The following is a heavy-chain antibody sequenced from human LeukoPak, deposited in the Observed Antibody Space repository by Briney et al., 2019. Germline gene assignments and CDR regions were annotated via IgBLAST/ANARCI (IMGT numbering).Heavy chain of an antibody. J-gene: IGHJ4*02. Sequence: GGSLRLSCAASGFTFSSYGMHWVRQAPGKGLEWVAVISYDGSNKYYADSVKGRFTISRDNSKNTLYLQMNSLRAEDTAVYYCAAYYDFWSGAEPDYWGQGTLVTVSS. CDR2: ISYDGSNK. D-gene: IGHD3-3*01. CDR1: GFTFSSYG. CDR3: AAYYDFWSGAEPDY. V-gene: IGHV3-30*03.